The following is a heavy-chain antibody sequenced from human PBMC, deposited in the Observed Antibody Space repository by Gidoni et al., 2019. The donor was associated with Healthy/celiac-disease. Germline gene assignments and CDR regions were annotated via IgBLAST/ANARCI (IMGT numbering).Heavy chain of an antibody. CDR2: ISGSGGST. CDR3: AKDKDFWSGYSHGMDV. D-gene: IGHD3-3*01. J-gene: IGHJ6*02. Sequence: EVQLLESGGGLVQPGGSLRLSCAASGFTFSSYAMGWVRQAPGKGLEWVSAISGSGGSTYYADSVKGRFTISRDNSKNTLYLQMNSLRAEDTAVYYCAKDKDFWSGYSHGMDVWGQGTTVTVSS. V-gene: IGHV3-23*01. CDR1: GFTFSSYA.